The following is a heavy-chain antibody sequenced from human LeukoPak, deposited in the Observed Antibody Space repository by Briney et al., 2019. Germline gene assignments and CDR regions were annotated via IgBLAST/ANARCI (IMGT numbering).Heavy chain of an antibody. J-gene: IGHJ4*02. CDR2: IYPGDSDN. CDR1: GSRFTSYW. Sequence: GGSLEISLQGSGSRFTSYWIGWGRPMPGKGVGWMGIIYPGDSDNRYSPSFQGQVTISADKSISTAYLQWSSLKASDTAMYYCARGTVTTDYFDYWGQGTLVTVSS. V-gene: IGHV5-51*01. D-gene: IGHD4-17*01. CDR3: ARGTVTTDYFDY.